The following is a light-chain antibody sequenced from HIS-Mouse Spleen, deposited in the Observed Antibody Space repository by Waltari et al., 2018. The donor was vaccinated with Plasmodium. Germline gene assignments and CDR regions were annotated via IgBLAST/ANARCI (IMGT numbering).Light chain of an antibody. J-gene: IGLJ2*01. CDR1: KLGYKY. V-gene: IGLV3-1*01. CDR2: QDS. CDR3: QAWDSSTVV. Sequence: SSELTQPPSVSVSPGQTASIPCSGDKLGYKYACWYQQKPGQSPVLVIYQDSKRPSGIPERFSGSNSGNTATLTISGTQAMDEADYYCQAWDSSTVVFGGGTKLTVL.